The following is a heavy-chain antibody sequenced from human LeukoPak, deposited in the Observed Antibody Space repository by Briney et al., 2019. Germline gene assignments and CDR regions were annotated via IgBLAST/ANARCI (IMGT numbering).Heavy chain of an antibody. CDR2: IRYDGSNK. CDR3: AKDGNYDFWSGYPAPSDY. D-gene: IGHD3-3*01. CDR1: GFTFSSYG. V-gene: IGHV3-30*02. J-gene: IGHJ4*02. Sequence: GGSLRLSCAASGFTFSSYGMHWVRQAPGKGLEWVAFIRYDGSNKYYADSVKGRFTISRDNFKNTLYLQMNSLRAEDTAVYYCAKDGNYDFWSGYPAPSDYWGQGTLVTVSS.